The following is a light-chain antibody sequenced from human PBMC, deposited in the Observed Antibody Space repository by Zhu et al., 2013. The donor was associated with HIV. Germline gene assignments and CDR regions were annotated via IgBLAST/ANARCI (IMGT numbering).Light chain of an antibody. V-gene: IGLV1-51*01. CDR1: SSNIANNY. Sequence: QSVLTQPPSVSAAPGQKVTISCSGSSSNIANNYVSWYQQVPGTAPKLLIYDNNKRPSGIPDRFSGSKSGTSATLGITGLQTGDEADYYCETWDSSLSAVVFGGGTKLTVL. CDR3: ETWDSSLSAVV. CDR2: DNN. J-gene: IGLJ2*01.